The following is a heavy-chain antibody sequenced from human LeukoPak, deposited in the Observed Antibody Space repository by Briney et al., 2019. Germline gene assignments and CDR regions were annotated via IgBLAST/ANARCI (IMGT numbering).Heavy chain of an antibody. CDR1: GYTFTSYG. CDR2: ISAYNGNT. Sequence: ASVKVSCKASGYTFTSYGISWVRQAPGQGLEWMGWISAYNGNTKYAQKLQGRVTMTTDTSTSTAYMELRNMRSDDTAVYYCARGFRDHFYYMDVWGKGTTVTVSS. CDR3: ARGFRDHFYYMDV. V-gene: IGHV1-18*01. J-gene: IGHJ6*03.